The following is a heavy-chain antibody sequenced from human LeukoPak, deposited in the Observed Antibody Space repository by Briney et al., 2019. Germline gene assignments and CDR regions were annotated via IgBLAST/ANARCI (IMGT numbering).Heavy chain of an antibody. CDR1: GGSISSSSYY. V-gene: IGHV4-39*07. CDR3: ARRYSNYFFDY. J-gene: IGHJ4*02. Sequence: PSETLSLTCTVSGGSISSSSYYWGWIRQPPGKGLEWIGNIYHSGSTHYNPSLKSRGTISVDTSKNQFSLRLSSVTAADTAVYYCARRYSNYFFDYWGQGTLVTVSS. CDR2: IYHSGST. D-gene: IGHD4-11*01.